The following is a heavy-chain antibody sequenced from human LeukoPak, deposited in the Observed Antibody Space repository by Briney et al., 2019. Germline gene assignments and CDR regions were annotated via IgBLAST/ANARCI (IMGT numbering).Heavy chain of an antibody. CDR2: IYSGGST. V-gene: IGHV3-53*01. CDR3: ARTMTTVTSDWFDP. D-gene: IGHD4-17*01. CDR1: GFTVSSNY. J-gene: IGHJ5*02. Sequence: GGSLRLSCAASGFTVSSNYMSWVRQAPGKGLEWVSVIYSGGSTYYADSVKGRFTISRDNSKNTLYLQMNSLRAEDTAVYYCARTMTTVTSDWFDPWGQGTLVTVSS.